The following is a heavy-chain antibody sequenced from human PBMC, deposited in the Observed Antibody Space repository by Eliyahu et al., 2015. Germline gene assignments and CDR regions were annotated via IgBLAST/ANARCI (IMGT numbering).Heavy chain of an antibody. CDR1: GGSFSGYF. CDR3: ARGRTSSRDFDS. CDR2: GGRWKT. Sequence: QAQLQQWGTSLLKPSETLSLTCAVYGGSFSGYFWSWIRQFPGSELEWIGGNGGRWKTRPKPSLKSRVTVSVDTSKNQFSLQLNFLTAADTAVYYCARGRTSSRDFDSWGQGTLVSVSS. D-gene: IGHD1-14*01. V-gene: IGHV4-34*01. J-gene: IGHJ4*02.